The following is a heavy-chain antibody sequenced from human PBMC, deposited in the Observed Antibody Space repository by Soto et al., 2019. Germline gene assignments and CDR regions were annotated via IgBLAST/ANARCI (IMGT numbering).Heavy chain of an antibody. V-gene: IGHV4-59*01. Sequence: SETLSLTCTVSGGSISRYFWSWIRQSPGKGLEWIGYIFYTGSTTYNPSLKSRVTISIDTSKNQFSLKLSSLTAADTAVYYCAREGSSWYFDWFDPWGQGTLVTVSS. CDR2: IFYTGST. CDR3: AREGSSWYFDWFDP. D-gene: IGHD6-13*01. CDR1: GGSISRYF. J-gene: IGHJ5*02.